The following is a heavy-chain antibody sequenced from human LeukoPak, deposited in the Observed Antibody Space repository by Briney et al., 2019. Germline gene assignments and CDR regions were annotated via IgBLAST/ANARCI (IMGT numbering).Heavy chain of an antibody. J-gene: IGHJ3*02. D-gene: IGHD5-18*01. V-gene: IGHV1-18*01. CDR3: ARPSIRRGYSYGNTDLDI. CDR2: ISAYNGNT. Sequence: GASVKVSCKASGYTFTSYGISWVRQAPGQGLEWMGWISAYNGNTNYAQKLQGRVTMTTDTSTSTAYMELRSLRSDDTAVYYCARPSIRRGYSYGNTDLDIWGQGTMVTVSS. CDR1: GYTFTSYG.